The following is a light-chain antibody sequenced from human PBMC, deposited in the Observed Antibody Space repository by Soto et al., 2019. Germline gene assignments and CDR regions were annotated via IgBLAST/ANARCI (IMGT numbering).Light chain of an antibody. CDR3: SSYTSSYRV. J-gene: IGLJ7*01. CDR1: SSDVGGYNY. Sequence: QSALTQPASVSGSPGQSITISCTGTSSDVGGYNYVSWYQQHPGKAPKLMIYDVSNRPSGVSNRFSGSKSGNTASLTISGLQAEDEADYYCSSYTSSYRVFGGGTQLTVL. V-gene: IGLV2-14*01. CDR2: DVS.